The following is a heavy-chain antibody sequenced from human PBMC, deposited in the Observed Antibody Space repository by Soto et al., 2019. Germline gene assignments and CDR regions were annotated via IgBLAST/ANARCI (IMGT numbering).Heavy chain of an antibody. D-gene: IGHD4-17*01. CDR2: IIPILDLA. J-gene: IGHJ4*02. CDR1: GGTFSSYT. CDR3: ARGGGGHAYGDYVPLDY. V-gene: IGHV1-69*02. Sequence: QVQLVQSGAEVKKPGSSVKVSCKASGGTFSSYTISWVRQAPGQGLEWVGRIIPILDLANSAQKFQCRVTIPADKSTSTAYRGLSSLGSEDTAVYYCARGGGGHAYGDYVPLDYWGQGTLVTVSS.